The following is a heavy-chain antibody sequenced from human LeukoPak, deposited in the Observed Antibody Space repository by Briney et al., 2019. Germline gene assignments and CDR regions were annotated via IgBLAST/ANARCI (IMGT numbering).Heavy chain of an antibody. D-gene: IGHD3-10*01. CDR1: GFTFSNAW. J-gene: IGHJ4*02. CDR3: TSHYYGSGSYDY. CDR2: IKSKNDGGIP. Sequence: GGSLRLSCAASGFTFSNAWMSWVRQAPGKGLECVGRIKSKNDGGIPDYAAPVKGRFTISRDDSKNTLYLQMNSLKTDADTAVYYCTSHYYGSGSYDYWGQGTLVTVSS. V-gene: IGHV3-15*01.